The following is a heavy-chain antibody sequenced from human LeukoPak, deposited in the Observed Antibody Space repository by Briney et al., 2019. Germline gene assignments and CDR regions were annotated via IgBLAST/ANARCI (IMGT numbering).Heavy chain of an antibody. Sequence: ASVKVSCKTSGYKFNVYDILWVRQAPGRGLDFVGWISTYTGRGNYAQKFQGRVSMITDTSTSTAYLELTNLTSSDTGLYYCARADGSNSGTNAFDVWGLGTMVTVAS. J-gene: IGHJ3*01. D-gene: IGHD4-11*01. V-gene: IGHV1-18*01. CDR3: ARADGSNSGTNAFDV. CDR1: GYKFNVYD. CDR2: ISTYTGRG.